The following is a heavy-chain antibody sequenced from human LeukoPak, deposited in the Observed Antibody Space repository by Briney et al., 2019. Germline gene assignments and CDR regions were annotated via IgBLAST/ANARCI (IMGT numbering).Heavy chain of an antibody. Sequence: PGGSLRLSCAASGFTFSDSYMNWVRQAPGKGLEWVSIIYSGSTTYYADSVKGRFTISRDTSKNTVYLQMNSLRAEDTAVYYCARGLRVGSVTYSYYFDSWGQGTLVTVSS. J-gene: IGHJ4*02. CDR3: ARGLRVGSVTYSYYFDS. CDR1: GFTFSDSY. CDR2: IYSGSTT. V-gene: IGHV3-53*01. D-gene: IGHD1-26*01.